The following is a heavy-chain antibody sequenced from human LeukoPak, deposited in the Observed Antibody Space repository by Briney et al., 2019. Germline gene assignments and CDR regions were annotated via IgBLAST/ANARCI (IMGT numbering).Heavy chain of an antibody. V-gene: IGHV3-23*01. CDR3: AKRDYRITMIVVVIGAFDI. CDR1: GFTLSSYA. D-gene: IGHD3-22*01. Sequence: GGSLRLSCAASGFTLSSYAMSWVRQGPGKGLEWVSAISVSGNTYHADSVKGRFTISRDSSKNTLYLQMNSLRAGDAAVYYCAKRDYRITMIVVVIGAFDIWGQGTMVTVSS. CDR2: ISVSGNT. J-gene: IGHJ3*02.